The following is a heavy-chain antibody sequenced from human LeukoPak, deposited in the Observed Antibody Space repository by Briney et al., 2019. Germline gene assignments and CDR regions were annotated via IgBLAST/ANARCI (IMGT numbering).Heavy chain of an antibody. V-gene: IGHV3-23*01. CDR2: ISGSGGST. J-gene: IGHJ4*02. CDR1: GFIFSSYA. Sequence: GGSLRLSCAASGFIFSSYAMSWVRQAPGKGLEWVSAISGSGGSTYYADSVKGRFTISRDNSKNTLYLQMNSLRAEDTAVYYCAKARYYYDSSGSHFDYWGQGTLVTVSS. D-gene: IGHD3-22*01. CDR3: AKARYYYDSSGSHFDY.